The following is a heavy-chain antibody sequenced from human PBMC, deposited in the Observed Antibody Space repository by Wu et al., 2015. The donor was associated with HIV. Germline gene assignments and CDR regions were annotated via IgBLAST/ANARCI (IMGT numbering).Heavy chain of an antibody. Sequence: QVQLVQSGAEVKKPGASVKVSCKASGYTFSGYYMHWVRQAPGQGLEWMGWINPNSGGTNYAQKFQGRVTMTRDTSISTAYMELSRLRSDDTAVYYCARDGAAAGRIWSVPLDYWGQGTLVTVSS. CDR2: INPNSGGT. D-gene: IGHD6-13*01. CDR3: ARDGAAAGRIWSVPLDY. J-gene: IGHJ4*02. CDR1: GYTFSGYY. V-gene: IGHV1-2*02.